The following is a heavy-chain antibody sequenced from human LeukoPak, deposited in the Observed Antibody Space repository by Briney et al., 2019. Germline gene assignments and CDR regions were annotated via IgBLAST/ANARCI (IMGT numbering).Heavy chain of an antibody. CDR1: GYTFTGYY. D-gene: IGHD3-22*01. CDR2: INPNSGGT. Sequence: ASVKVSCKASGYTFTGYYMHWVRQAPGQGLEWMGWINPNSGGTNYAQKFQGRVTMTRDTSISTAYMELSRLRSDDTAVYYCARDSTERHYDGSGYEDYWGQGTLVTVSS. V-gene: IGHV1-2*02. CDR3: ARDSTERHYDGSGYEDY. J-gene: IGHJ4*02.